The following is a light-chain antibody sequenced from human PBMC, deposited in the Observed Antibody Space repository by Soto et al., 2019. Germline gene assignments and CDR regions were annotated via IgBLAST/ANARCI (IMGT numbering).Light chain of an antibody. Sequence: QSVLTQPASVSGSPEQSITISCTGTSSDVGSYNLVSWYQQHPGKAPKVMIYEDTKRPSGVSNRFSGSKSGNTASLTISVLQAEDEAEYYCCAYAGSGTVVFGGGTKLTVL. CDR2: EDT. J-gene: IGLJ3*02. CDR1: SSDVGSYNL. CDR3: CAYAGSGTVV. V-gene: IGLV2-23*01.